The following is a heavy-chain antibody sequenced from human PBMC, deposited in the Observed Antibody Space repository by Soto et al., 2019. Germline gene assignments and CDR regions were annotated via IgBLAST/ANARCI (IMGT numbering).Heavy chain of an antibody. CDR1: GFTLSNYW. CDR2: INNDGSGT. Sequence: EVQLVESGRGSVQPGGSLRLSCPASGFTLSNYWMHWVRQAPGKGLVWVSRINNDGSGTSYADFVKGRFTISRDDAKNTLYLQMNSLRAEDTAVYYCTTAFEFWGRGTLVTVSS. V-gene: IGHV3-74*01. J-gene: IGHJ4*02. CDR3: TTAFEF.